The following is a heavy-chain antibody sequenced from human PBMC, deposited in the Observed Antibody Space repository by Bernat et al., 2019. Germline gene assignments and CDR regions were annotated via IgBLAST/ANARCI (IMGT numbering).Heavy chain of an antibody. J-gene: IGHJ4*02. Sequence: QVQLVQSGAEVKKPGSSVKVSCKASGGTFSSYTISWVRRAPGQGLEWMGRIIPILGIANYAQKFQGRVTITADKSTSTAYMELSSLRSEDTAVYYCARGDYYGSGSYAYWGQGTLVTVSS. CDR3: ARGDYYGSGSYAY. V-gene: IGHV1-69*02. CDR1: GGTFSSYT. D-gene: IGHD3-10*01. CDR2: IIPILGIA.